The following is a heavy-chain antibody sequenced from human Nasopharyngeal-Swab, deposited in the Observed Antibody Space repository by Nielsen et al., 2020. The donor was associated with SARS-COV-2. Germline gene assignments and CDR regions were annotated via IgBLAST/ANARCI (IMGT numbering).Heavy chain of an antibody. CDR3: ARGPSGWYFDY. D-gene: IGHD6-19*01. J-gene: IGHJ4*02. CDR1: GGSFSGYY. CDR2: TNHSGST. V-gene: IGHV4-34*01. Sequence: SETLSLTCAVYGGSFSGYYWSWIRQPPGKGLEWIGETNHSGSTNYNPSLKSRVTISVDTSKNQFSLKLSSVTAADTAVYYCARGPSGWYFDYWGQGTLVTVSS.